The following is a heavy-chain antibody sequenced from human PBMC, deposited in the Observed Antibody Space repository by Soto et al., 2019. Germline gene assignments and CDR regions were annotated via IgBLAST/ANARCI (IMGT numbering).Heavy chain of an antibody. V-gene: IGHV3-30*18. CDR1: GLTFSSHG. J-gene: IGHJ4*01. Sequence: QVHLVESGGGVVQPGRSLRLSCAASGLTFSSHGMHWIRQAPGKGLEWVAVIPYDGSHQYYADSVKGRFSISRDNSKNTLYLQLNSLRAEDTAVYYCAKLRVLEWEVQESDYWGHGTLVSFSS. CDR2: IPYDGSHQ. D-gene: IGHD3-3*01. CDR3: AKLRVLEWEVQESDY.